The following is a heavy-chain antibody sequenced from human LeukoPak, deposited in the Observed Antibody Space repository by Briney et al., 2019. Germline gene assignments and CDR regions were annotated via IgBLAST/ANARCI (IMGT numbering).Heavy chain of an antibody. CDR1: GGSFSGYY. Sequence: SETLSLTCAVYGGSFSGYYWSWIRQPPGKGLEWIGEINHSGSTNYNPSLKSRATISVDTSKNQFSLKLSSVTAADTAVYYCARGRGGSGWFYYWGQGTLVTVSS. D-gene: IGHD6-19*01. CDR2: INHSGST. J-gene: IGHJ4*02. CDR3: ARGRGGSGWFYY. V-gene: IGHV4-34*01.